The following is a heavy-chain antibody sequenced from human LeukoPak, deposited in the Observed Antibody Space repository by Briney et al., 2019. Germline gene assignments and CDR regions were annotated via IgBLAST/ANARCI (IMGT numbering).Heavy chain of an antibody. D-gene: IGHD2-15*01. J-gene: IGHJ5*02. CDR1: GYTFTSYG. Sequence: ASVKVSCKASGYTFTSYGVSWVRQAPGQGLEWMGWINPNSGGTNYAQKFQGRVTMTRGTSISTAYMELSRLRSDDTAVYYCARDLTVGWFDPWGQGTLVTVSS. CDR3: ARDLTVGWFDP. CDR2: INPNSGGT. V-gene: IGHV1-2*02.